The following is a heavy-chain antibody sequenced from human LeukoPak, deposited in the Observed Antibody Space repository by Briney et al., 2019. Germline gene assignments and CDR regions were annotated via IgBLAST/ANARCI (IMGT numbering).Heavy chain of an antibody. J-gene: IGHJ3*02. V-gene: IGHV3-21*05. Sequence: PGRSLRLSCAASGFTFSTYAMHWVRQAPGKGLEWVSYISSGSDYINYADSVKGRFTISRDNAKNSLYLQMNSLRAGDTAVYYCARTLWPYDAFDIWGQGTMVTVSS. CDR3: ARTLWPYDAFDI. CDR2: ISSGSDYI. CDR1: GFTFSTYA. D-gene: IGHD3-16*01.